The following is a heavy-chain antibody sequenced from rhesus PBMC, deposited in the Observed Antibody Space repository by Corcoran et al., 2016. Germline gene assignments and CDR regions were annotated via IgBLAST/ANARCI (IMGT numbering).Heavy chain of an antibody. CDR3: SRGSYGIFDY. J-gene: IGHJ4*01. D-gene: IGHD4-4*01. CDR1: GYSISSGYG. CDR2: IGGSSSST. Sequence: QVQLQESGPGLVKPSETLSLTCAVSGYSISSGYGWSWIRQPPGKGLEWIGYIGGSSSSTNYNPSLKSRVTISKDTSKNQFSLKLSSVTAADTAVYYCSRGSYGIFDYWGQGVLVTVSS. V-gene: IGHV4-127*01.